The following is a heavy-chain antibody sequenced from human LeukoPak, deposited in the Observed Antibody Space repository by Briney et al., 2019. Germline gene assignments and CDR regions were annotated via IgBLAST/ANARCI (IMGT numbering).Heavy chain of an antibody. CDR1: GGTFSSYA. CDR3: ARATDYYDSSGHWDFDY. D-gene: IGHD3-22*01. CDR2: IIPIFGTA. Sequence: SVKVSCKASGGTFSSYAISWVRQAPGQGLEWMGGIIPIFGTANYAQKCQGRVTITADESTSTAYMELSSLRSEDTAVYYCARATDYYDSSGHWDFDYWGQGTLVTVSS. J-gene: IGHJ4*02. V-gene: IGHV1-69*01.